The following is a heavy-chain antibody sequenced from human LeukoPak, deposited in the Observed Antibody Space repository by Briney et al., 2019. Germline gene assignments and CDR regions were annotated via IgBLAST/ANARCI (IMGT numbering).Heavy chain of an antibody. J-gene: IGHJ6*03. CDR1: GGSISSYY. CDR3: ARVMWGRDSSSYTGYYYYYYMDV. CDR2: IYTSGSP. V-gene: IGHV4-4*07. D-gene: IGHD6-13*01. Sequence: SETLSLTCTVSGGSISSYYWSWIRQPAGKGLEWIGRIYTSGSPNYNPSLKSRVPMSVDTSKNQFSLKLSSVTAAETAVYYCARVMWGRDSSSYTGYYYYYYMDVWGKGTTVTVSS.